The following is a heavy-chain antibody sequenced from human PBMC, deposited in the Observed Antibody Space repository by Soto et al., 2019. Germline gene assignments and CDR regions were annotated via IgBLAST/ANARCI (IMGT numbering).Heavy chain of an antibody. J-gene: IGHJ6*02. V-gene: IGHV3-21*01. CDR2: ISSSGYI. CDR1: GFNFNSHT. Sequence: PGGSLRLSCAASGFNFNSHTINWVRQAPGKRLEWLSSISSSGYIFSTDSVRGRFTISRDNAKNSVYLHINTLRAEATAVYFWARGCSGGSCYPGMDVWGQGTTVTVSS. CDR3: ARGCSGGSCYPGMDV. D-gene: IGHD2-15*01.